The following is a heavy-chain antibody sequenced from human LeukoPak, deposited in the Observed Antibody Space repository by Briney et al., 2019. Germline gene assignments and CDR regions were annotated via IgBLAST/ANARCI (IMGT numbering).Heavy chain of an antibody. Sequence: SETLSLTCAVSGGSISSSNWWSWVRQPPGKGLGWIGEIYHSGSTNYNPSLKSRVTISVDKSKNQFSLKLSSVTAADTAVYYCARIVVVVITTSGAFDIWGQGTMVTVSS. J-gene: IGHJ3*02. V-gene: IGHV4-4*02. D-gene: IGHD3-22*01. CDR3: ARIVVVVITTSGAFDI. CDR2: IYHSGST. CDR1: GGSISSSNW.